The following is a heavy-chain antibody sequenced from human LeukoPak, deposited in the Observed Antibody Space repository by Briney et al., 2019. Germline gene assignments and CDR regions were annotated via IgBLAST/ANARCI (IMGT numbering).Heavy chain of an antibody. D-gene: IGHD3-10*01. V-gene: IGHV1-2*02. J-gene: IGHJ4*02. CDR3: ARDQDGSGRLTFDY. CDR2: INPNSGGT. CDR1: GYTFTGYY. Sequence: ASVKVSCKASGYTFTGYYMHWVRQAPGQGLEWMGWINPNSGGTNYAQKFQGRVTMTRDTSISTAYMELRSLRSDDTAVYYCARDQDGSGRLTFDYWGQGTLVTVSS.